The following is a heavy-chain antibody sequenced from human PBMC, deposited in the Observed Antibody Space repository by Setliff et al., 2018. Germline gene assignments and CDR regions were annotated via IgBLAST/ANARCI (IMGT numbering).Heavy chain of an antibody. D-gene: IGHD3-3*01. CDR2: INAGNGNT. CDR3: ARLEQFLEWPWFDP. CDR1: GGTFSSYA. Sequence: ASVKVSCKASGGTFSSYAISWVRQAPGQRLEWMGWINAGNGNTKYSQKFQGRVTITRDTSASTAYMELSSLRSEDTAVYYCARLEQFLEWPWFDPWGQGTLVTVSS. V-gene: IGHV1-3*01. J-gene: IGHJ5*02.